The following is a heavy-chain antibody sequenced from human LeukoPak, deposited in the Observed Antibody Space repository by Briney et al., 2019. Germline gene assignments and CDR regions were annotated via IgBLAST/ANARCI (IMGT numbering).Heavy chain of an antibody. D-gene: IGHD3-10*01. CDR3: AVRGDGSSYQIDY. J-gene: IGHJ4*02. CDR2: IYHSGST. Sequence: PSETLSLTCTVSGGSISSGGYYWSWIRQPPGKGLEWIGYIYHSGSTYYNPSLKSRVTISVDRSKNQFSLKLSSVTAADTAVYYCAVRGDGSSYQIDYWGQGTLVTVSS. CDR1: GGSISSGGYY. V-gene: IGHV4-30-2*01.